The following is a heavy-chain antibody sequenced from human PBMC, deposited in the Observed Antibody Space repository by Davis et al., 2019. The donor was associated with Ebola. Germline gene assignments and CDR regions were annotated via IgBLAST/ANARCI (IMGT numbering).Heavy chain of an antibody. D-gene: IGHD5-24*01. V-gene: IGHV1-46*01. CDR3: ASQEMDTSTFDD. CDR2: INPSGGST. CDR1: GYTFPRYY. Sequence: SVPVSCQASGYTFPRYYMHWVRQPPGQGLEWMGIINPSGGSTSYAQKFQGRVTMTRDTSTSTVYMELSSLRAEDTAVYYCASQEMDTSTFDDWGQGTLVTVSS. J-gene: IGHJ4*02.